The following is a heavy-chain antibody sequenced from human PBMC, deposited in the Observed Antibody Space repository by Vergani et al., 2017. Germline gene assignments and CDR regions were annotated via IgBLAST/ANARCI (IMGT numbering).Heavy chain of an antibody. CDR3: AKGGSRAARPNFDY. Sequence: EVQLVESGGGLVQPGRSLRLSCAASGFTFDDYAMHWVRQAPGKGLEWVSGISWNSGSIGYADSVKGRFTISRDNAKNSLYLQMNRLRAEDTALYYCAKGGSRAARPNFDYWGQGTLVTVSS. CDR2: ISWNSGSI. D-gene: IGHD6-6*01. J-gene: IGHJ4*02. V-gene: IGHV3-9*01. CDR1: GFTFDDYA.